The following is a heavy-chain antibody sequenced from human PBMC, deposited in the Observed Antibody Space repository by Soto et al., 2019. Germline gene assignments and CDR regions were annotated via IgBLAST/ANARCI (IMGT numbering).Heavy chain of an antibody. D-gene: IGHD2-2*01. J-gene: IGHJ3*02. CDR3: ARVSCSSTSCYDRFAFDI. CDR2: IYHSGST. V-gene: IGHV4-4*02. Sequence: QVQLQESGPGLVKPSGTLSLTCAVSSGSISSSNWWSWVRQPPGKGLEWIGEIYHSGSTNYNPSLKSRVTISVDKSKNQFSLKLSSVTAADTAVYYCARVSCSSTSCYDRFAFDIWGQGTMVTVSS. CDR1: SGSISSSNW.